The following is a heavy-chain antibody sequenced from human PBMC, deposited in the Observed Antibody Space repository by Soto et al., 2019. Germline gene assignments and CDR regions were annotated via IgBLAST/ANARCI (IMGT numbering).Heavy chain of an antibody. J-gene: IGHJ3*02. CDR3: ARDRAAAGVVGAFDI. CDR2: IIPIFGTA. CDR1: GGTFSSYA. Sequence: GASVKVSCKASGGTFSSYAISWVRQAPGQGLEWMGGIIPIFGTANYAQKFQGRVTITADESTSTAYMELSSLRSEDTAVYYCARDRAAAGVVGAFDIWGQGTMVSVSS. V-gene: IGHV1-69*13. D-gene: IGHD6-13*01.